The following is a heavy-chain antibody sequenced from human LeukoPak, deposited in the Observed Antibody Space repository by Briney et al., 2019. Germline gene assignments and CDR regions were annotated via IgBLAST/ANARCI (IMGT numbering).Heavy chain of an antibody. D-gene: IGHD6-13*01. V-gene: IGHV3-7*01. J-gene: IGHJ4*02. CDR1: GFTFSSYW. CDR2: INLDGNEK. CDR3: ARKVAVGIGAYNY. Sequence: PGGSLRLSCVASGFTFSSYWMSWVRQAPGKGLEWVANINLDGNEKYYIDSVKGRFTISRDNAKNSLYLQMSSLRAEETALYYCARKVAVGIGAYNYWGQGTLVTVSS.